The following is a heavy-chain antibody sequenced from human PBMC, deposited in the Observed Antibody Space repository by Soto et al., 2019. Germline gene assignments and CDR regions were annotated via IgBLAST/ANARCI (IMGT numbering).Heavy chain of an antibody. CDR1: GGSISSGGYS. J-gene: IGHJ4*02. V-gene: IGHV4-30-2*01. D-gene: IGHD4-17*01. Sequence: SETLSLTCAVSGGSISSGGYSWSWIRQPPGKGQEWIGYIYHSGSTYYNPSLKSRVTISVDRSKNQFSLKLSSVTAADTAVYYCARVDGDYRNFDYWGQGTLVTVSS. CDR3: ARVDGDYRNFDY. CDR2: IYHSGST.